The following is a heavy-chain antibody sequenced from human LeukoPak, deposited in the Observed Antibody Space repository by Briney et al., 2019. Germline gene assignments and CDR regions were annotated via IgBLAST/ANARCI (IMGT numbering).Heavy chain of an antibody. J-gene: IGHJ4*02. Sequence: GGAVRLSCAASGFTFSSYGMHWVRQAPGKGLEWVAFIRYDGSNKYYADSVKGRFTISRDNSKNTLYLQMNSLRAEDTAVYYCAKDPEVRRVSGIAAAGPPLDYWGQGTLVTVSS. CDR1: GFTFSSYG. V-gene: IGHV3-30*02. D-gene: IGHD6-13*01. CDR2: IRYDGSNK. CDR3: AKDPEVRRVSGIAAAGPPLDY.